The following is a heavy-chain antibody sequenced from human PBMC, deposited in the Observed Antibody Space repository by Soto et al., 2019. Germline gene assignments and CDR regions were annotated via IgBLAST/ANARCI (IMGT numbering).Heavy chain of an antibody. CDR1: GGSISSGDYY. CDR2: IYYSGST. D-gene: IGHD3-16*01. CDR3: ASPRGGGGPYDAIDI. J-gene: IGHJ3*02. V-gene: IGHV4-30-4*01. Sequence: QVQLQESGPGLVKPSQTLSLTCTVSGGSISSGDYYWSWIRQPPGKGLEWIGYIYYSGSTDYNPSLRSRVTLSVDTSKNQFSLKLSSVTAADTVVYYCASPRGGGGPYDAIDIWGQGTMVMVSS.